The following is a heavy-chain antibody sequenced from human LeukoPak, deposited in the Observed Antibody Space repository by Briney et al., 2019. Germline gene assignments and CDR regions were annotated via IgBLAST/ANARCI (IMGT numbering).Heavy chain of an antibody. V-gene: IGHV1-18*01. Sequence: ASVKVSCKASGYTFTSYGISWVRQAPGQGLEWMGWISAYNGNTNYAQKLQGRVTMTTDTSTSTAYMELRSLRSDDTAVYYCARDDGIGIQLWLRMPGGYWGQGTLVTVSS. D-gene: IGHD5-18*01. CDR1: GYTFTSYG. J-gene: IGHJ4*02. CDR3: ARDDGIGIQLWLRMPGGY. CDR2: ISAYNGNT.